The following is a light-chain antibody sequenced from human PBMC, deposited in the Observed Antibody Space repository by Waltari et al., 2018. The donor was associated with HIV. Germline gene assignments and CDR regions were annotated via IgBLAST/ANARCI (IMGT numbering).Light chain of an antibody. CDR1: ELAKPY. J-gene: IGLJ2*01. Sequence: SYDLTQPSSVSVSPGQTARLTCSGRELAKPYARWFQQKPGQAPVLVMYRDSERPAGIPERFSGSSSGTTVTLSISGAQVEDEGDYFCYFAADNKAIFGGGTKLTVL. V-gene: IGLV3-27*01. CDR2: RDS. CDR3: YFAADNKAI.